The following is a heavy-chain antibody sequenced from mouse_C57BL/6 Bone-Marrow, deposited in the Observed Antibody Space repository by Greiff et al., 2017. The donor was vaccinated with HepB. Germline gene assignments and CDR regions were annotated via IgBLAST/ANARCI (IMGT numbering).Heavy chain of an antibody. Sequence: VQLKQSGPELVKPGASVKISCKASGYSFTDYNMNWVKQSNGKSLEWIGVINPNDGTTSYNHKFKGKATLTVDQSSSTAYMLLNSLTSEDSAVYYCACQLGWGAMDYWGQGTSVTVSS. V-gene: IGHV1-39*01. CDR2: INPNDGTT. D-gene: IGHD4-1*02. J-gene: IGHJ4*01. CDR3: ACQLGWGAMDY. CDR1: GYSFTDYN.